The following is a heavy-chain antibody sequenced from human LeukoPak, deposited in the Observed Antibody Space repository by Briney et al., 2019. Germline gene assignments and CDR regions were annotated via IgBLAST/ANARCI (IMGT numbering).Heavy chain of an antibody. CDR1: GFTFSRHS. CDR3: ARALDGYNQDY. CDR2: ISSSSSYI. V-gene: IGHV3-21*01. Sequence: GGSLRLSCAASGFTFSRHSMNWVRQAPGKGLEWVSSISSSSSYIYYAESVEGRFTISRDNAKNSLYLQINSLRAEDTAVYYCARALDGYNQDYWGQGTLVTVSS. D-gene: IGHD5-24*01. J-gene: IGHJ4*02.